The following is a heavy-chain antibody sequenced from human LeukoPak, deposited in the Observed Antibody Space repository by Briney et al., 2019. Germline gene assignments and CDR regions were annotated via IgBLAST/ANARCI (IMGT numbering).Heavy chain of an antibody. J-gene: IGHJ5*02. V-gene: IGHV3-23*05. CDR1: GFAFNFYA. D-gene: IGHD6-19*01. CDR3: AKPIIGGLAVSADWFDP. CDR2: INTNGINT. Sequence: GGSLRLSCAASGFAFNFYAMSWVRQAPGKGLQWVSTINTNGINTYYADSVRGRFTISRDNSKDTLYLQLNSLRAEDTPIYFWAKPIIGGLAVSADWFDPWGQGTLVIVSS.